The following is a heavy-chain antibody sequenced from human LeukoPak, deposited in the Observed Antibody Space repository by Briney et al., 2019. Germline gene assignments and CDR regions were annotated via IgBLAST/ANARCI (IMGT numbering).Heavy chain of an antibody. CDR3: VRGRGSYWYDLGPAFNM. CDR1: GFTFSSYS. J-gene: IGHJ3*02. Sequence: GGSLRLSCAASGFTFSSYSMNWVRQAPGKGLEWVSYISSSSSTIYYADSVKGRFTISRDNAKKTLNLQMESLRVDDTAVYYCVRGRGSYWYDLGPAFNMWGQGTMVTVSS. D-gene: IGHD1-26*01. CDR2: ISSSSSTI. V-gene: IGHV3-48*04.